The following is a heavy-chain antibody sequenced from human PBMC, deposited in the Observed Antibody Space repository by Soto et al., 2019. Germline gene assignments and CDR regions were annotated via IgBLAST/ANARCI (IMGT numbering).Heavy chain of an antibody. Sequence: SETLSLTCTVSGESISTYYWSWTRQPPGKGLEWIGYLYSSGSTTYNPSLKSRVTISGDTSKNQFSLRLTSVTPADTAVYYCAREWGSQWPYWYFDLWGRGTLVTVSS. CDR3: AREWGSQWPYWYFDL. V-gene: IGHV4-59*01. CDR2: LYSSGST. CDR1: GESISTYY. D-gene: IGHD6-19*01. J-gene: IGHJ2*01.